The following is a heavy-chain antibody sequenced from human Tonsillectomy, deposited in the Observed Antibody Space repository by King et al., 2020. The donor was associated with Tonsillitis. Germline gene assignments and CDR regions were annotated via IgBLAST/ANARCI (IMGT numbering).Heavy chain of an antibody. CDR1: GGSISSYY. CDR2: VYYSGST. Sequence: QLQESGPGLVKPSETLSLTCTLSGGSISSYYRSWIRQPPGKGLEWIGYVYYSGSTKYNPSLKSRVSISVDTSKNQFTLKLSSVTAADTAVYYCARHGGGFGELFDYWGQGTLVTVSP. V-gene: IGHV4-59*08. J-gene: IGHJ4*02. D-gene: IGHD3-10*01. CDR3: ARHGGGFGELFDY.